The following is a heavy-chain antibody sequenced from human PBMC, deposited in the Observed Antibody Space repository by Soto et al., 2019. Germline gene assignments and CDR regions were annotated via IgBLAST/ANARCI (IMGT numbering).Heavy chain of an antibody. Sequence: QVQLVESGGGLVKPGGSLRLSCATSGFTFSDYYMSWIRQAPGKGLEWVSYIGTRGNTKYYADSVRGRFTISRDNAKNSLYLQMTSPRADDTAVYYCARDGTEYYGEYYDYWGQGIPVTVSS. V-gene: IGHV3-11*01. CDR3: ARDGTEYYGEYYDY. J-gene: IGHJ4*02. D-gene: IGHD4-17*01. CDR1: GFTFSDYY. CDR2: IGTRGNTK.